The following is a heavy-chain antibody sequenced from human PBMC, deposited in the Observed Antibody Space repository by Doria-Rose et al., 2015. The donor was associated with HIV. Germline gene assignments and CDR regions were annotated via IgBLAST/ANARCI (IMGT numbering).Heavy chain of an antibody. CDR3: ARIKSSRWYHKYYFDF. Sequence: QITLKESSPVLVKPTETLTLTCTVSGVSLSSPGMGVSWIRQPPGKALEWLAHISSDDERSYKTSLKSRLTISRGTSNSQVVLTITAMDPVDTATYYCARIKSSRWYHKYYFDFWGQGTLVIVSA. CDR2: ISSDDER. J-gene: IGHJ4*02. CDR1: GVSLSSPGMG. V-gene: IGHV2-26*01. D-gene: IGHD6-13*01.